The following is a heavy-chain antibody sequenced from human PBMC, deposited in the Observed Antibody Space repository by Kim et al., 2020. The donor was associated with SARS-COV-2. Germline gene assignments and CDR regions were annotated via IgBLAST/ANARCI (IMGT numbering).Heavy chain of an antibody. CDR3: ARRTDPGLGMDV. CDR1: GYTFTGYY. V-gene: IGHV1-2*06. J-gene: IGHJ6*02. Sequence: ASVKVSCKASGYTFTGYYMHWVRQAPGQGLEWMGRINPNSGGTNYAQKFQGRVTMTRDTSISTAYMELSRLRSDDTAVYYCARRTDPGLGMDVWSQGTTVTVSS. CDR2: INPNSGGT.